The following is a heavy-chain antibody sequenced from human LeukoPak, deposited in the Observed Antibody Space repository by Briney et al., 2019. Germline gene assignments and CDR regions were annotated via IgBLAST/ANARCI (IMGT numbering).Heavy chain of an antibody. CDR1: GTTLSSYA. CDR3: ASRGSSSYYSIDH. CDR2: IIPMMGTA. D-gene: IGHD3-22*01. V-gene: IGHV1-69*01. Sequence: SVKVSCKASGTTLSSYALTWVRQAPGQGLEWLGGIIPMMGTASYSDKYKGRISISADESTSTAHMELSNVRLEDTAVFYCASRGSSSYYSIDHWGQGTLITVSS. J-gene: IGHJ4*02.